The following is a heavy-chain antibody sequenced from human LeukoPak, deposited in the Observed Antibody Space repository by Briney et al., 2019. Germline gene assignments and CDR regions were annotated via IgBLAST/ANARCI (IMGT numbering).Heavy chain of an antibody. J-gene: IGHJ4*02. CDR3: ARGRYSSGRSTPPPGEY. CDR2: TYYSGRT. CDR1: GGSISSSNYY. D-gene: IGHD6-19*01. V-gene: IGHV4-39*02. Sequence: SETLSLTCTVSGGSISSSNYYWGWIRQPPGKGLEWIGNTYYSGRTYYNPSLKSRVTISVDTSKKQFSLKLSSVTAADTAVYYCARGRYSSGRSTPPPGEYWGQGTLVTVSS.